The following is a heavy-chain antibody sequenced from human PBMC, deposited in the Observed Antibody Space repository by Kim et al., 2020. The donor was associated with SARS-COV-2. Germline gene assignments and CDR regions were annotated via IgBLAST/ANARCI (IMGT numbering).Heavy chain of an antibody. D-gene: IGHD5-12*01. CDR2: IDWDDDK. CDR3: ARIILVGGFYDFDS. CDR1: GFSLNTSGMC. J-gene: IGHJ4*02. Sequence: SGPTLVKPTETLTLTCTFSGFSLNTSGMCVSWIRQPPGKALEWLALIDWDDDKYYSTSLRTRLTVSKDTSKNQVVLKVTNIDAADTATYYCARIILVGGFYDFDSWGQGALVTVSS. V-gene: IGHV2-70*01.